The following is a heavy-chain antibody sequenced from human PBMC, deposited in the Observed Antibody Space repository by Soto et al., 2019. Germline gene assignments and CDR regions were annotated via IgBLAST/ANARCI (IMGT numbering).Heavy chain of an antibody. J-gene: IGHJ3*02. CDR3: ARDDLGAVTDI. CDR1: GYTFTSYA. D-gene: IGHD4-17*01. Sequence: ASVKVSCKASGYTFTSYAMHWVRQAPGQRLEWMGWINAGNGNTKYSQKFQGRVTITRDTSASTAYIELSSLRSEDTAVYYCARDDLGAVTDIWGQGTMVTVSS. CDR2: INAGNGNT. V-gene: IGHV1-3*01.